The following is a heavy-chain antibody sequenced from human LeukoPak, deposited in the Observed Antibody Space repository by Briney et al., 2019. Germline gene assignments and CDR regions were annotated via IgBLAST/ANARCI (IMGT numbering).Heavy chain of an antibody. D-gene: IGHD6-19*01. CDR3: TRARGSGWYIDS. CDR2: IRSKTYGGTP. J-gene: IGHJ4*02. V-gene: IGHV3-49*04. CDR1: GFTFGDYA. Sequence: GGSLRLSCTASGFTFGDYAMSWVRQAPGKGLEWVGFIRSKTYGGTPEYAASVKGRFTVSRDDSKSIAYLQTNSLIIEDTAVYYCTRARGSGWYIDSWGQGTLVTVSS.